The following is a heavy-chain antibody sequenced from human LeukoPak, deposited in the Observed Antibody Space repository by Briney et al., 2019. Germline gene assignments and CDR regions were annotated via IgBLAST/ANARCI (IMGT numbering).Heavy chain of an antibody. V-gene: IGHV3-30*03. CDR1: GFTFSSYG. J-gene: IGHJ4*02. Sequence: PGGSLRLSCAASGFTFSSYGMHWVRQAPGKGLEWVAVISYDGSNKYYADSVKGRFTISRDNSKNTLYLQMNSLRAEDTALYYCARDLRVVITGSFDSWGQGTLVTVSS. CDR2: ISYDGSNK. D-gene: IGHD3-22*01. CDR3: ARDLRVVITGSFDS.